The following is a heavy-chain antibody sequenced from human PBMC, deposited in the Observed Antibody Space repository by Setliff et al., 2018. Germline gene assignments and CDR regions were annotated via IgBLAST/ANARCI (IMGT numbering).Heavy chain of an antibody. D-gene: IGHD1-26*01. CDR1: GGSISSGDYY. J-gene: IGHJ3*01. CDR2: MHSSGTT. Sequence: SETLSLTCSVSGGSISSGDYYWSWIRQPPGKGLEWIAYMHSSGTTYRNPSLESRVTMSRDTSKNQFSLDLTSVTAADTAVYYCAREVGTSTSSDAFDVWGQGMMVTVSS. V-gene: IGHV4-30-4*08. CDR3: AREVGTSTSSDAFDV.